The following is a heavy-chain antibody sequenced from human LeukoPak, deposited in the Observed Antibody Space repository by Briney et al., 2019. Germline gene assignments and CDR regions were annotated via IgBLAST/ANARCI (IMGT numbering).Heavy chain of an antibody. CDR1: GGSISSYY. J-gene: IGHJ6*02. CDR2: IYYSGST. V-gene: IGHV4-59*01. CDR3: ARVLSGYYTHYYGMDV. Sequence: SETLSLTCTVSGGSISSYYWSWIRQPPGKGLEWIGYIYYSGSTNYNPSLKSRVTISVDTSKNQFSLELSSVTAADTAVYYCARVLSGYYTHYYGMDVWGQGTTVTVSS. D-gene: IGHD3-3*01.